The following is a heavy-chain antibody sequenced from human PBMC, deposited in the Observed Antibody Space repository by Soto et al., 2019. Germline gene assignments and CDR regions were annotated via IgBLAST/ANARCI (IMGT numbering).Heavy chain of an antibody. V-gene: IGHV3-30*18. Sequence: QTGGSLRLSCAASGFTFSSYGMHWVRQAPGKGLEWVAVISYDGSNKYYADSVKGRFTISRDNSKNTLYLQMNSLRAEDTAVYYCAKGGETYYDFWSGHPVWGQGTTVTVSS. CDR1: GFTFSSYG. D-gene: IGHD3-3*01. CDR3: AKGGETYYDFWSGHPV. CDR2: ISYDGSNK. J-gene: IGHJ6*02.